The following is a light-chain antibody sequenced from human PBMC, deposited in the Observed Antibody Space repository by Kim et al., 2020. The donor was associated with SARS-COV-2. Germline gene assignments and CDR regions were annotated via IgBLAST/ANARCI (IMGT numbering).Light chain of an antibody. V-gene: IGKV2-28*01. CDR3: MQALPTPT. CDR1: QSLLHSNGYNY. Sequence: DIVMTQSPLSLPVTPGEPASISCRSSQSLLHSNGYNYLDWYLQKPGQSPQLLIYLGSNRASAVPDRFSGSGSGTDFTLKISRVEAEDVGVYSCMQALPTPTFGGGTKLEI. CDR2: LGS. J-gene: IGKJ4*01.